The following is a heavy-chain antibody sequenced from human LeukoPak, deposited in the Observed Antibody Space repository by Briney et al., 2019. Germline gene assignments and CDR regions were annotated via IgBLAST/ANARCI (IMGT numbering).Heavy chain of an antibody. CDR2: IVVGSGNT. J-gene: IGHJ4*02. Sequence: SVKVSCKASGFTFTSSAMQWVRQARGQXLEWIGWIVVGSGNTNYAQKFQERVTITRDMSTSTAYMELSSLRSEDTAVYYCAAGWGSYSPRPFDYWGQGTLVTVSS. V-gene: IGHV1-58*02. CDR3: AAGWGSYSPRPFDY. CDR1: GFTFTSSA. D-gene: IGHD1-26*01.